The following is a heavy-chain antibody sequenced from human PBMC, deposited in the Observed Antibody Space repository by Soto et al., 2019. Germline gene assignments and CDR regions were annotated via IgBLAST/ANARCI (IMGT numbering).Heavy chain of an antibody. CDR3: ARDRDYYDNSGYLHYFDF. V-gene: IGHV4-31*03. D-gene: IGHD5-12*01. CDR1: GGSVTTSSTY. CDR2: VHHSGRT. J-gene: IGHJ4*02. Sequence: QVQLQESGPGQVRPSQTLSLTCTVSGGSVTTSSTYWSWIRHSPGKGLEWIGYVHHSGRTYYNPPLKSRVKMSVDTTKNQYPLTLTSVTDADTAVYYCARDRDYYDNSGYLHYFDFWVQGTLVTVSS.